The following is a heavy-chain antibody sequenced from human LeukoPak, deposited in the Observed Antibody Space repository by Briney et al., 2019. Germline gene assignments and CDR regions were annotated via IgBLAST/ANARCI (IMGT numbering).Heavy chain of an antibody. D-gene: IGHD3-22*01. CDR3: ARGTYYYDSSGYYSLEY. CDR2: INPNSGGT. CDR1: GYTFTGYY. Sequence: GASVKVSCKASGYTFTGYYMHWVRQAPGQGLEWMGRINPNSGGTNYAQKFQGRVTMTRDTSISTAYMALSRLRSNDTAVYYCARGTYYYDSSGYYSLEYWGQGTLVTVSS. V-gene: IGHV1-2*06. J-gene: IGHJ4*02.